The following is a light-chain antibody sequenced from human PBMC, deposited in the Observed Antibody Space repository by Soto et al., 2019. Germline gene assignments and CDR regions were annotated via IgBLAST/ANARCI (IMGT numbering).Light chain of an antibody. V-gene: IGKV3-11*01. J-gene: IGKJ5*01. CDR1: HSVSSN. CDR2: DAS. Sequence: EIALTQSPATLSLSPGERATLSCRASHSVSSNLAWYQQKPGQAPRILISDASNRATGIPARFSGSGSGTDFTLTISSLEPEDFAVYYCQQRSNWPPATFGRGTRLDI. CDR3: QQRSNWPPAT.